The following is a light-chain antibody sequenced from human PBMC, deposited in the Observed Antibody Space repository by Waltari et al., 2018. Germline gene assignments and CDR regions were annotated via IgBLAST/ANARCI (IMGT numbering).Light chain of an antibody. CDR3: QTGGHGTWV. CDR2: VNSDGSH. CDR1: SGHSSNI. J-gene: IGLJ3*02. Sequence: QLVLTQSPSASASLGASVKLTCTLSSGHSSNIXXXXXEQPEKGPRYLMKVNSDGSHSKGDEIPVRFAGSSSGAELYLTRSSLQSEDEADYYCQTGGHGTWVFGGGTKLTVL. V-gene: IGLV4-69*01.